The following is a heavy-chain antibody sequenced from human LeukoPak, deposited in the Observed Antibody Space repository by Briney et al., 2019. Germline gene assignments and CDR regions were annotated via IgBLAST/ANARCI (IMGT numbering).Heavy chain of an antibody. V-gene: IGHV4-59*01. CDR1: GGSITSYY. D-gene: IGHD3-10*01. Sequence: SETLSLTCTVSGGSITSYYWSWIRQPPGKGLEWIGYIYYRGSTKYNPSLKSRVTISLDKPKNQISLKLSSVTAADTAVYYCAGHFGALSLWRESMFDPWGQGTLVTVSS. CDR3: AGHFGALSLWRESMFDP. J-gene: IGHJ5*02. CDR2: IYYRGST.